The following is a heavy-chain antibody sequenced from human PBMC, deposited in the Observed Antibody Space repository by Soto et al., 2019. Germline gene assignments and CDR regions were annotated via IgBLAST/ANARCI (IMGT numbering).Heavy chain of an antibody. V-gene: IGHV4-30-4*01. CDR3: ASAMPTPVETGGASLFEYFQH. D-gene: IGHD2-8*02. J-gene: IGHJ1*01. Sequence: QVQLQESGPGLVKPSQTLSLTCTVSGGSLSSGDSYWTWIRQPPGEGLEWIGYIYYGGSTYYSPSLQSRVTMTIDNSKNQYSRKLTSLGALDTAVYYCASAMPTPVETGGASLFEYFQHWGQGTLVTVSS. CDR1: GGSLSSGDSY. CDR2: IYYGGST.